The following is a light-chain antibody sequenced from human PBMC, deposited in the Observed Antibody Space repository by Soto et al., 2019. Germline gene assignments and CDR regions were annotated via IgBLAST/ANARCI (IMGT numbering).Light chain of an antibody. CDR1: QSLVNSDGNIY. CDR2: KVS. Sequence: DVVVTQSPLSLPVTLGQPASISCRSSQSLVNSDGNIYLNWFQQRPGQSPRRLIYKVSNRDSGAPDRFSGRGSGPDFTLKISRVEAEDVGVYYCMKGTHGPYILGQGTKLEIK. CDR3: MKGTHGPYI. J-gene: IGKJ2*01. V-gene: IGKV2-30*01.